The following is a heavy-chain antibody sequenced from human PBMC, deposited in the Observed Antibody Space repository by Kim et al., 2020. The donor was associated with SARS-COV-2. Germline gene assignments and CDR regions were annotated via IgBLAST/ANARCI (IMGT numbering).Heavy chain of an antibody. V-gene: IGHV4-34*01. J-gene: IGHJ6*03. D-gene: IGHD6-19*01. CDR2: INHSGST. CDR1: GGSFSGYY. CDR3: ARGTLQWLSRHYYYYMDV. Sequence: SETLSLTCAVYGGSFSGYYWSWIRQPPGKGLEWIGEINHSGSTNYNPSLKSRVTISVDTSKNQFSLKLSSVTAAGTAVYYCARGTLQWLSRHYYYYMDVWGKRTTVTVSS.